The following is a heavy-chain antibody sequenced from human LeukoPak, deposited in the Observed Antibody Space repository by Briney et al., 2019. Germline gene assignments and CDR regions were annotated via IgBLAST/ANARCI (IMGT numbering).Heavy chain of an antibody. CDR2: ISSNGGST. CDR1: GFTFSSYA. D-gene: IGHD6-25*01. CDR3: VTGRAAIDY. V-gene: IGHV3-64D*09. J-gene: IGHJ4*02. Sequence: PGGSLRLSCSASGFTFSSYAMHWLPHAPGKALEYVSAISSNGGSTYYAHAVKGRFTISRDNSKNTLYLQMSGLRAEDTAVYYCVTGRAAIDYWGQGTLVTASS.